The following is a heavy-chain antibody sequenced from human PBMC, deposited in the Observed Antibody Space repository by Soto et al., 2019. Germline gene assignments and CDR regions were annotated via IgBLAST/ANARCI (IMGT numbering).Heavy chain of an antibody. J-gene: IGHJ4*01. Sequence: GGSLRHSCSGSGFPFSNAWINWVRHVPGKGLEWVGRIKSRALGGTTDFAAHIRGRFAITRDDSRNVAYMQMNSLHTEDTAIYYCTTDSYSSMVVVRFDFWGHGSLVTVSS. CDR1: GFPFSNAW. D-gene: IGHD2-15*01. CDR3: TTDSYSSMVVVRFDF. CDR2: IKSRALGGTT. V-gene: IGHV3-15*07.